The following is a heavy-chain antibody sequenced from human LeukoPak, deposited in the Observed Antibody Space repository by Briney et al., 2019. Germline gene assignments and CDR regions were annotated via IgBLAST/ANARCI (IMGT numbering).Heavy chain of an antibody. V-gene: IGHV1-69*04. Sequence: SVKVSCKASGGTFSSYTISWVRQAPGQGLEWMGRIIPILGIANYAQKFQGRVTITADNSTSTAYMELSSLRSEDTAVYYCARDRRGVVVVAATPDGWFDPWGQGTLVTVSS. J-gene: IGHJ5*02. CDR3: ARDRRGVVVVAATPDGWFDP. D-gene: IGHD2-15*01. CDR2: IIPILGIA. CDR1: GGTFSSYT.